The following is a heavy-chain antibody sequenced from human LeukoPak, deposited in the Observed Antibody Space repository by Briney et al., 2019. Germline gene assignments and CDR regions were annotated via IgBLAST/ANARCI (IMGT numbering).Heavy chain of an antibody. D-gene: IGHD6-13*01. J-gene: IGHJ4*02. Sequence: GGSLRLSCAASGFTFINHGMSWVRQASGKGLEWVSAVSDSGSDTYYADSVKGRFTVSIDNSKNTLYLQMNSLRAEDTAVYYCAKRVPYSRSSVYFDNWGQGTLVTVSS. V-gene: IGHV3-23*01. CDR2: VSDSGSDT. CDR3: AKRVPYSRSSVYFDN. CDR1: GFTFINHG.